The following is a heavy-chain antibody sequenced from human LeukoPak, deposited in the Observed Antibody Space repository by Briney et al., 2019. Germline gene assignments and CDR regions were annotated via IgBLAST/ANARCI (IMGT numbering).Heavy chain of an antibody. CDR1: GGSISSYY. V-gene: IGHV4-59*01. CDR2: IYYSGRT. CDR3: AGANYDSSGVH. J-gene: IGHJ4*02. Sequence: SETLSLTCTVSGGSISSYYWSWIRQAPGKGLEWIGYIYYSGRTNYNPSLKSRVTISVDTSKNQFSLKLSSVTAADTAVYYCAGANYDSSGVHWGQGTLVTVSS. D-gene: IGHD3-22*01.